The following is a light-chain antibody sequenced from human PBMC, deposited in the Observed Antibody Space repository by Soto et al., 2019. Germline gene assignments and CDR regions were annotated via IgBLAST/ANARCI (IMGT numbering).Light chain of an antibody. CDR1: QSLSGNY. CDR3: QQYGSSPPIT. J-gene: IGKJ5*01. V-gene: IGKV3-20*01. CDR2: RAS. Sequence: NVLTQSPGTLSLSPGQRATLSCRASQSLSGNYLAWYQQKPGQAPRVLIYRASFRATGISDRFSGSGSGTDFTLTISSLEPEDFAVYYCQQYGSSPPITFGQGTRLEIK.